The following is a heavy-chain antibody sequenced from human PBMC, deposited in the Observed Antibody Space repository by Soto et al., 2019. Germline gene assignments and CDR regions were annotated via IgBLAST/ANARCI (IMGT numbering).Heavy chain of an antibody. D-gene: IGHD6-19*01. Sequence: GGSLRLACAASGFTFSSYVMHWVRQAPGKGLEWVAVISYDGSNKYYADSVNGRFTISRDNSKNTLYLQMNSLRAEDTAVYYCAKAPSSGWMYYYYYYGMDVWGQGTTVTFSS. V-gene: IGHV3-30*18. J-gene: IGHJ6*01. CDR3: AKAPSSGWMYYYYYYGMDV. CDR2: ISYDGSNK. CDR1: GFTFSSYV.